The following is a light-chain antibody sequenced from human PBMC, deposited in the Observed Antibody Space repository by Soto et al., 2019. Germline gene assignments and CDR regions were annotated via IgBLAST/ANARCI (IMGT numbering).Light chain of an antibody. Sequence: EIVLTQYPGTLSLSPGERATLACRASKSISSSYLAWYPQNPGQAPRILIYGASSRDTGIPDRFSGSSSGTEFTLTTRSLEPEDIAVYYCPFFGSSLYTFGNGTKLESK. CDR1: KSISSSY. CDR2: GAS. J-gene: IGKJ2*01. V-gene: IGKV3-20*01. CDR3: PFFGSSLYT.